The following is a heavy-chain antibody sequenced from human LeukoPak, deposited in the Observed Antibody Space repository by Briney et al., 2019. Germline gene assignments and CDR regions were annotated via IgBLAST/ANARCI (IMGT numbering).Heavy chain of an antibody. CDR1: GFTFSSYG. CDR3: AKDQDVATTATFDY. J-gene: IGHJ4*02. Sequence: PGGSLRLSCAASGFTFSSYGMHWVRQPLGKGLEWVAVIWYDGSNKYYADSVKGRFTISRDNSKNTLYLQMNSLRAEDTAVYYCAKDQDVATTATFDYWGQGTLVTVSS. D-gene: IGHD5-12*01. CDR2: IWYDGSNK. V-gene: IGHV3-33*06.